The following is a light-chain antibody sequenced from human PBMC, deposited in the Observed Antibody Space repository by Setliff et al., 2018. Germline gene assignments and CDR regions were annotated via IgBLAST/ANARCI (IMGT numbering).Light chain of an antibody. J-gene: IGLJ1*01. CDR1: SSDVGGYNY. CDR2: DVS. V-gene: IGLV2-14*01. Sequence: QSVLTQPASVSGPPGQSTTISCTGTSSDVGGYNYVSWYQQHPGKAPKLMIYDVSKRPSGVSNRFSGSKSGNTASLTISGLQAEDEADYYCSSYTSSSTPYVFGTGTKVTV. CDR3: SSYTSSSTPYV.